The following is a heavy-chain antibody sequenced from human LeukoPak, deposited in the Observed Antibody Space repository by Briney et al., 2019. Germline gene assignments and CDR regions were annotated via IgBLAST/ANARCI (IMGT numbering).Heavy chain of an antibody. CDR1: GYTFTSYG. J-gene: IGHJ5*02. V-gene: IGHV1-18*01. D-gene: IGHD1-26*01. CDR3: ARDNSVGDNAWWFDP. CDR2: ISAYNGNT. Sequence: ASVMVSCKASGYTFTSYGISWVRQAPGQGLEWMGWISAYNGNTNYAQKLQGRVTMTRDMSTSTDFMELSSLRSEDTAVYYCARDNSVGDNAWWFDPWGQGTLVTVSS.